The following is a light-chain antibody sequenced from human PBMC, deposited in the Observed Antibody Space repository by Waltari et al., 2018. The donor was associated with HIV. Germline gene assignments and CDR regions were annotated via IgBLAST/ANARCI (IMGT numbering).Light chain of an antibody. J-gene: IGKJ3*01. CDR3: QQSYGVPLT. CDR2: SAS. Sequence: DIQMTQSPSSLSASVGDRVTLTCRSRQSISSKLNWYQQRPGKAPDLLIYSASTLKSGVPSRFSGSGSGTDFTLTISSLQTEDFVTYYCQQSYGVPLTFGPGTKVEI. V-gene: IGKV1-39*01. CDR1: QSISSK.